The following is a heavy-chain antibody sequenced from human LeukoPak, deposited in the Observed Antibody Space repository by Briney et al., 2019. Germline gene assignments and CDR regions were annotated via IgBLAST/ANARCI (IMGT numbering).Heavy chain of an antibody. CDR2: ITQDGSEK. CDR1: GFTFSTYW. V-gene: IGHV3-7*01. J-gene: IGHJ4*02. Sequence: GGSLRLSCAASGFTFSTYWMRWVRQAPGKGLEWVANITQDGSEKYYVDSVKGRFTISRDNAKNSLYLQMNSLRAEDTAMYYCARDSAGNDYWGQGTLVTVSS. D-gene: IGHD6-13*01. CDR3: ARDSAGNDY.